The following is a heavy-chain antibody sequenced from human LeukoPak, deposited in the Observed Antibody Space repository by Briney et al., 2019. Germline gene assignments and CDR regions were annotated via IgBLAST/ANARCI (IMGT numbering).Heavy chain of an antibody. CDR1: GGSFSGYY. J-gene: IGHJ3*02. CDR3: ARGLYDYVWGSYRSQDAFDI. V-gene: IGHV4-34*01. CDR2: INHSGST. D-gene: IGHD3-16*02. Sequence: PSETLSLTCAVYGGSFSGYYWSWIRQPPGKGLEWIGEINHSGSTNYNPSLKSRVTISVDTSKNQFSLKLSSVTAADTAVYYCARGLYDYVWGSYRSQDAFDIWGQGTMVTVSS.